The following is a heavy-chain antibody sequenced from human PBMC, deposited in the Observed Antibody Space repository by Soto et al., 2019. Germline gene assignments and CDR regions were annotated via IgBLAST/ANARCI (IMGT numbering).Heavy chain of an antibody. D-gene: IGHD2-15*01. CDR3: ARRIGYCSGGSCYPDAFDI. V-gene: IGHV5-51*01. J-gene: IGHJ3*02. CDR2: IYPGDSDT. CDR1: GYSFTSYW. Sequence: PGESLKISCKGSGYSFTSYWIGWVRQMPGKGLEWMGIIYPGDSDTRYSPSFQGQVTISADKSISTAYLQWSSLKASDTAMYYCARRIGYCSGGSCYPDAFDIWGQGTMVTVSS.